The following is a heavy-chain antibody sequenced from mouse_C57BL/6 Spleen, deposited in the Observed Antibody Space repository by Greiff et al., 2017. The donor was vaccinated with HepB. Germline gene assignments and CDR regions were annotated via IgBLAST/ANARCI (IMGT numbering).Heavy chain of an antibody. CDR2: IDPSDSYT. CDR3: ARFTTVVADYYAMDY. V-gene: IGHV1-69*01. D-gene: IGHD1-1*01. Sequence: QVQLKQPGAELVMPGASVKLSCKASGYTFTSYWMHWVKQRPGQGLEWIGEIDPSDSYTNYNQKFKGKSTLTVDKSSSTAYMQLSSLTSEDSAVYYCARFTTVVADYYAMDYWGQGTSVTVSS. J-gene: IGHJ4*01. CDR1: GYTFTSYW.